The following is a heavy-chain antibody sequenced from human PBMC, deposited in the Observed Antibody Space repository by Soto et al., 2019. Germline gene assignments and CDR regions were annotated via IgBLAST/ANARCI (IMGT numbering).Heavy chain of an antibody. V-gene: IGHV4-39*01. CDR2: VYYRGNA. D-gene: IGHD3-9*01. CDR3: ARLEGLATISYYFDF. Sequence: SETLSLTCSVSDDSINSDKYYWGWIRQPPGKGMEWIGSVYYRGNAYYNPSLQTRVTISLDKSKSQFSLKLNSVTAADSAVYFCARLEGLATISYYFDFWGPGALVTVSS. CDR1: DDSINSDKYY. J-gene: IGHJ4*02.